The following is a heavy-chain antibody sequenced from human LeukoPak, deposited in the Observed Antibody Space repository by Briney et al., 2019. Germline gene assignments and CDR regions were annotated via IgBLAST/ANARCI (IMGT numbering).Heavy chain of an antibody. J-gene: IGHJ3*01. D-gene: IGHD3/OR15-3a*01. CDR2: IMRTADVT. CDR3: VRDWTYAFDL. CDR1: GFTFTSYT. V-gene: IGHV3-48*01. Sequence: GGSLRLSCAASGFTFTSYTMNWVRQAPGRGLEWISYIMRTADVTSYADSVEGRFTISRDDAKNSLYLQTNSLRAEDTAVYYCVRDWTYAFDLWGQGTMVTVSS.